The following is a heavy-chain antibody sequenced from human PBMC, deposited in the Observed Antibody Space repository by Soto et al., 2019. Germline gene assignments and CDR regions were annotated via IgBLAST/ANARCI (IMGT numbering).Heavy chain of an antibody. CDR2: INPNSGGT. Sequence: QVQLVQSGAEVKKPGASVKVSCKASGYTFTDYYMHWVRQAPGQGLEWMGWINPNSGGTNYAQKFQGWVTMTRDTSISTAYMELSRLKSDDTAVYYCVRGITMVRGVLLDAFDIWGQGTMVTVSS. CDR3: VRGITMVRGVLLDAFDI. D-gene: IGHD3-10*01. CDR1: GYTFTDYY. V-gene: IGHV1-2*04. J-gene: IGHJ3*02.